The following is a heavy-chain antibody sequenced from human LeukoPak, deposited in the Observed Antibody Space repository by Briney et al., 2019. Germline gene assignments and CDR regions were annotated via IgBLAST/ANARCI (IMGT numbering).Heavy chain of an antibody. V-gene: IGHV4-39*01. Sequence: SETLSLTCTVSGGSISSSSYYWGWIRQPPGKGLEWLGSIYYSGTTYYNPSLKSRVTISVDTSKNQFSLKLSSVTAADTAVYYCARTVVALTYYYYMDVWGKGATVTVSS. CDR1: GGSISSSSYY. CDR3: ARTVVALTYYYYMDV. CDR2: IYYSGTT. J-gene: IGHJ6*03. D-gene: IGHD3-22*01.